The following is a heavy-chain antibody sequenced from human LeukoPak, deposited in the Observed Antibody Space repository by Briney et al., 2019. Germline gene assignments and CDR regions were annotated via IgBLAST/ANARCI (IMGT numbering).Heavy chain of an antibody. CDR3: ARTKRRGELNGAFDI. CDR1: GFTFSSYD. Sequence: TGGSLRLSCAASGFTFSSYDMHWVRQATGKGLEWVSGIGTAGEIYYPGSVKGRFTISRENAKNSLYLQMNSLRAEDTAVYYCARTKRRGELNGAFDIWGQGTMVTVSS. CDR2: IGTAGEI. V-gene: IGHV3-13*01. D-gene: IGHD1-7*01. J-gene: IGHJ3*02.